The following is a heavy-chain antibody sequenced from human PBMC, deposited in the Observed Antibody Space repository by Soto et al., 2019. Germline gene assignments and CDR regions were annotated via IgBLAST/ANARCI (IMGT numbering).Heavy chain of an antibody. D-gene: IGHD1-26*01. CDR3: ALALGPTTGLDY. Sequence: SETLSLTCSVSGASTVSHYHWTWIRQPPGKGLEWMGYIFNSGTTFYNPSPTSRLSISMDTSGNHFSLELRSVTAADTAVYYCALALGPTTGLDYWGQGTRVTVS. CDR1: GASTVSHYH. CDR2: IFNSGTT. J-gene: IGHJ4*02. V-gene: IGHV4-31*02.